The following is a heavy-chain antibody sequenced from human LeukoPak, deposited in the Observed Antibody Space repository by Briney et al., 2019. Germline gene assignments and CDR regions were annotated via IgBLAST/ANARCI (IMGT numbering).Heavy chain of an antibody. CDR2: ISGSGGST. V-gene: IGHV3-23*01. D-gene: IGHD3-10*01. J-gene: IGHJ4*02. CDR1: GFTFSSHA. CDR3: AKGYYYGSGSYSTFDY. Sequence: GGSLRLSCAASGFTFSSHALSWLRQAPGKGLEWVSTISGSGGSTYYADSVKGRFTISRDNSKNTLYVQMSSLRADDTAVYYCAKGYYYGSGSYSTFDYWGQGSLVTVSS.